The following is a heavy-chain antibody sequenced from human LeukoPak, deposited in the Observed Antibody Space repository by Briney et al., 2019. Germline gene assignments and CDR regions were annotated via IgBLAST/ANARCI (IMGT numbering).Heavy chain of an antibody. CDR3: AKDRLWFGELLYSDY. CDR1: GFHFTTYW. D-gene: IGHD3-10*01. Sequence: GGSLRLSCAASGFHFTTYWMGWVRQAPGKGLEWVANIKQDGSEKYYVDSVKGRFTISRDNSKNTLYLQMNSLRAEDTAVYYCAKDRLWFGELLYSDYWGQGTLVTVSS. J-gene: IGHJ4*02. CDR2: IKQDGSEK. V-gene: IGHV3-7*03.